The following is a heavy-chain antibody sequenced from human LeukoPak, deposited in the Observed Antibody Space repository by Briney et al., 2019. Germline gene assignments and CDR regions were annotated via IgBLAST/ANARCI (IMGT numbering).Heavy chain of an antibody. CDR2: INWNGGST. CDR3: AKDGDTVSGTYYFDMDV. V-gene: IGHV3-20*04. D-gene: IGHD1-26*01. Sequence: GGSLRLSCAASGFTFDDYGMSWVRQAPGKGLEWVSGINWNGGSTGYADSVKGRFTISRDNAKNSLYLQMNSLRAEDTALYYCAKDGDTVSGTYYFDMDVWGKGTTVTISS. J-gene: IGHJ6*03. CDR1: GFTFDDYG.